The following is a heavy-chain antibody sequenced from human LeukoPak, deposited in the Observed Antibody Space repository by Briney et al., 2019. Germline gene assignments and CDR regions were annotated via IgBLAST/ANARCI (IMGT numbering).Heavy chain of an antibody. D-gene: IGHD2-15*01. J-gene: IGHJ4*02. Sequence: ASVKVSCKTSGYTHTIYGISWVRQAPGQGLEWMGLISAYGNTNYAQNLQGRVTMTTDTSTSTAYMELRSLRSDDTAVYYCARGIIGYYFDYWGQGTLVTVSS. CDR2: ISAYGNT. V-gene: IGHV1-18*01. CDR3: ARGIIGYYFDY. CDR1: GYTHTIYG.